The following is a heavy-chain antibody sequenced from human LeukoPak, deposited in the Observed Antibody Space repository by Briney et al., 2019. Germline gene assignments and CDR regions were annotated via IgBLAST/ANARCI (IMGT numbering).Heavy chain of an antibody. CDR1: GYTFTGYY. CDR3: AKVRNWNWVPLFDS. V-gene: IGHV1-2*02. D-gene: IGHD1-7*01. CDR2: INPNSGGT. Sequence: ASVKVSCQASGYTFTGYYMHWVRQAPGQGLEWMGWINPNSGGTNYAQKFQGRVTMTRDTSISTAYMELSRLRSDDTAVYYCAKVRNWNWVPLFDSWGQGALVTVSS. J-gene: IGHJ4*02.